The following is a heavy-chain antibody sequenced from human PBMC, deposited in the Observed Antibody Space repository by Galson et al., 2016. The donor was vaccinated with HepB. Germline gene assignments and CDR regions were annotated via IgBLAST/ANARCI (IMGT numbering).Heavy chain of an antibody. Sequence: SLRLSCAGSGFTFSSYWMTWVRQAPGKGLEWVANINRDGSVTHYVDSVEGRFTVTRDNSKNTLFLLMNSLRPEDTAVYYCAKDLQVPAAIEGMDVWGQGTTVTVSS. J-gene: IGHJ6*02. D-gene: IGHD2-2*02. CDR2: INRDGSVT. CDR1: GFTFSSYW. CDR3: AKDLQVPAAIEGMDV. V-gene: IGHV3-7*01.